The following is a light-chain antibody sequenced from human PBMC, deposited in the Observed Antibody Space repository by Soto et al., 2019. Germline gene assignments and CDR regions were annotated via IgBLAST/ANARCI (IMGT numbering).Light chain of an antibody. CDR1: SCNIGSNI. Sequence: QSVLTQPPSASGTPGPSVTISCSVSSCNIGSNIVNWYQQLPGTAPKLLIYSNNQRPSGVPDRPSGSKSGTSAALAISGLQTEDEADYDCAAWDDSLNAHVVFGGGTKVTVL. CDR2: SNN. J-gene: IGLJ2*01. CDR3: AAWDDSLNAHVV. V-gene: IGLV1-44*01.